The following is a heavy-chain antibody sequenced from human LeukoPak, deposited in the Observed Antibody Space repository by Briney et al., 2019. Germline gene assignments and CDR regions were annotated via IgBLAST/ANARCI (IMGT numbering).Heavy chain of an antibody. Sequence: ASVKVSCKASGYTFTGYYMHWVRQAPGQGLEWMGWINPNSGGTNYAQKFQGRVTMTRDTSISTAYMELSRLRSDDTAVYYCARRMAYYYGSEAFDIWGQGTMVTVSS. CDR3: ARRMAYYYGSEAFDI. J-gene: IGHJ3*02. D-gene: IGHD3-10*01. CDR1: GYTFTGYY. CDR2: INPNSGGT. V-gene: IGHV1-2*02.